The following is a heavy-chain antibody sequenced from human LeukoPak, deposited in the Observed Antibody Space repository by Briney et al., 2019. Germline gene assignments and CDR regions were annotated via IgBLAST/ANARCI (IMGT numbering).Heavy chain of an antibody. D-gene: IGHD3-22*01. J-gene: IGHJ3*02. CDR2: ISSSGSTI. CDR3: ARRPYYYDSSGYYFAFDI. V-gene: IGHV3-11*04. CDR1: GFTFSDYY. Sequence: GGSLRLSCAASGFTFSDYYMSWIRQAPGKGLEWVSYISSSGSTIYYADSVKGRFTISRDNAKNSLYLQMNSLRAEDTAVYYCARRPYYYDSSGYYFAFDIWGQGTMVTVSS.